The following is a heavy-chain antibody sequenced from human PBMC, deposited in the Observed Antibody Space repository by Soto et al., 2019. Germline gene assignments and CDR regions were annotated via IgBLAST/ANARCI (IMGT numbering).Heavy chain of an antibody. CDR3: AHSWENILTGYSNPLAY. CDR1: GFSLSTGGVG. CDR2: IYSNDDK. D-gene: IGHD3-9*01. V-gene: IGHV2-5*01. J-gene: IGHJ4*02. Sequence: QITLKESGPTLVKPTQTLTLTCSFSGFSLSTGGVGVGWIRQPPGKALEWLALIYSNDDKRYSPSLKSRLTITKDTSKNQVVLTMTNMDPVDTATYYCAHSWENILTGYSNPLAYWGQGTLVTVSS.